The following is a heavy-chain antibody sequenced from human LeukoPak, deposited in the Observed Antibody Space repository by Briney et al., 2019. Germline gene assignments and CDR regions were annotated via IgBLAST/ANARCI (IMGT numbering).Heavy chain of an antibody. CDR2: ISSGGSTI. CDR1: GFTFSSYE. D-gene: IGHD3-10*01. V-gene: IGHV3-48*03. CDR3: ASQGLVRAFDY. J-gene: IGHJ4*02. Sequence: PGGSLRLSCAVSGFTFSSYEMNWVSQAPGKGLEWVSYISSGGSTIYYADSVKGRFTSSRDNAKNSLYLQMNSLRAEDTAVYYCASQGLVRAFDYWGQGTLVTVSS.